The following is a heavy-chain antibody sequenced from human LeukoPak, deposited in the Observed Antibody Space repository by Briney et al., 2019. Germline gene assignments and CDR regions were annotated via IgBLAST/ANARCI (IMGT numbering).Heavy chain of an antibody. CDR1: GFTFSSYG. CDR3: AKGLLLWFGGAESIEAFDY. CDR2: IRYDGSNK. Sequence: GGSLRLSCAASGFTFSSYGMHWVRQAPGKGLEWVTFIRYDGSNKYYADSVKGRLTISRDNSKNTLYLQMNSLRAEDTAVYYYAKGLLLWFGGAESIEAFDYWGQGTLVTVSS. J-gene: IGHJ4*02. V-gene: IGHV3-30*02. D-gene: IGHD3-10*01.